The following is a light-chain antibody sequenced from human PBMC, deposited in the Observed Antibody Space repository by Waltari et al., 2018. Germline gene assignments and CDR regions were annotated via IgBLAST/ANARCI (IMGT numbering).Light chain of an antibody. J-gene: IGKJ2*01. Sequence: DFVMTQSPDSPAVSLGERAAIHCKSSQSLLYYSNNKNYLAWYQQKPGQPPKLLISWASTRESGVPDRFSGSGSATDFTLTISSLQAEDVAVYYCQQYYMTPYTFGQGTKLEIK. CDR3: QQYYMTPYT. CDR1: QSLLYYSNNKNY. V-gene: IGKV4-1*01. CDR2: WAS.